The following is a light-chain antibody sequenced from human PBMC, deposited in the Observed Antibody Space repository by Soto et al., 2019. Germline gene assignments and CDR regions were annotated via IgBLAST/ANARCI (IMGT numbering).Light chain of an antibody. Sequence: EIVLTQSPATLSLSPGERATLSCRASQSVRGYLAWYQQKPGQAPRLLIYDASNRATGIPARFSGSGSGTDFTLTISSLEPEDFAVYYCQQRCGTFGGGTKVEIK. J-gene: IGKJ4*01. V-gene: IGKV3-11*01. CDR3: QQRCGT. CDR2: DAS. CDR1: QSVRGY.